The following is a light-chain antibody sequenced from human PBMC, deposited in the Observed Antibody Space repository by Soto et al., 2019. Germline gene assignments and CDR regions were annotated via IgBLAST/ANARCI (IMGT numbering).Light chain of an antibody. CDR3: QQYNNWPSTT. CDR2: GAS. Sequence: EIGMTQSPATLSVYQGERATLSCRASQSVSSNLAWYQQKPGQAPRLLIYGASTRATGIPARFSGSGSGTEFALTISSLQSEDFAVYYCQQYNNWPSTTFGQGTKVDIK. J-gene: IGKJ1*01. CDR1: QSVSSN. V-gene: IGKV3-15*01.